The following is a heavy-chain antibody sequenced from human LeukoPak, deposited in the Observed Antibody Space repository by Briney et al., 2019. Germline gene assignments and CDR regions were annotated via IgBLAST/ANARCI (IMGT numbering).Heavy chain of an antibody. J-gene: IGHJ3*02. CDR3: ARDFGPYSSGLNDAFDI. Sequence: GGSLRLSCAASGFTFSSYGMHWVRQAPGKGLEWVAVIWYDGSNKYYADSVKGRFTISRDNSKNTLYLQMNSLRAEDTAVYYCARDFGPYSSGLNDAFDIWGQGTMVTVSS. CDR2: IWYDGSNK. CDR1: GFTFSSYG. D-gene: IGHD6-19*01. V-gene: IGHV3-33*01.